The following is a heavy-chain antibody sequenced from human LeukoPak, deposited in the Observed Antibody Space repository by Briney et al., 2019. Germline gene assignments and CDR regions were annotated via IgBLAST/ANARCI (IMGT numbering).Heavy chain of an antibody. V-gene: IGHV3-23*01. Sequence: GGSLRLSCAASGFTFSSYAMSWVRQAPGKGLEWVSAISGSGGSTYYADSVKGRFTISRDNSKNTLYLQMNSLRAEDTAVYYCAKEAGRSSGWYGFPHCGYWGQGTLVTVSS. CDR2: ISGSGGST. D-gene: IGHD6-19*01. CDR3: AKEAGRSSGWYGFPHCGY. CDR1: GFTFSSYA. J-gene: IGHJ4*02.